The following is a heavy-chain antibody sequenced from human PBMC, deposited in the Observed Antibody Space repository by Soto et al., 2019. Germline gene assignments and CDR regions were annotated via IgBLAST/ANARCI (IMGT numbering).Heavy chain of an antibody. CDR1: GFTFSSYA. CDR3: AKDFLYYYDSSGYYFDY. CDR2: ISGSGGST. J-gene: IGHJ4*02. D-gene: IGHD3-22*01. V-gene: IGHV3-23*01. Sequence: GGSLRLSCAASGFTFSSYAMSWVRQAPGKGLEWVSAISGSGGSTYYADSVKGRFTISRDNSKNTLYLQMNSPRAEDTAVYYCAKDFLYYYDSSGYYFDYWGQGTLVTVSS.